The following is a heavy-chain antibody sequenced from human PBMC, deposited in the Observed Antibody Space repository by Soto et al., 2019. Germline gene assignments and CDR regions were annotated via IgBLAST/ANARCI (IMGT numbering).Heavy chain of an antibody. CDR1: GLTFSNYW. D-gene: IGHD2-15*01. CDR3: SRDVVVGAKALNY. J-gene: IGHJ4*02. V-gene: IGHV3-7*01. CDR2: IKEDGSEK. Sequence: HPGGSLRLSCAASGLTFSNYWMTWVRQAPGKGLEWVANIKEDGSEKHYVDSVKGRFTISRDNAKNSLYLQMNSLRVEDTAVYFCSRDVVVGAKALNYWGQGALVTVSS.